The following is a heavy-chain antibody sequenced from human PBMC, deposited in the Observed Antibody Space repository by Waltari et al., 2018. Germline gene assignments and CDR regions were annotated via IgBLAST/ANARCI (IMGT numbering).Heavy chain of an antibody. D-gene: IGHD3-16*02. CDR2: INDGGGT. CDR3: TREVIADRAAYDL. CDR1: GGSFSGYL. J-gene: IGHJ3*01. Sequence: QVQLQQWGAGLLNPSETLSLTCAVYGGSFSGYLWNWVRQSAGKGLEWIGEINDGGGTNYNPSLKRRVTISLDTSKNQLSLKLSSLTAADTAIYYCTREVIADRAAYDLWGQGTMVTVSS. V-gene: IGHV4-34*02.